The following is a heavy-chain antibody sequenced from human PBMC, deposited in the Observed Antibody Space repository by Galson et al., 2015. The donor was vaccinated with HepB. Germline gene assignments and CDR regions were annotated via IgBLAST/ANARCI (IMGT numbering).Heavy chain of an antibody. CDR2: VDPSDSYT. D-gene: IGHD3-10*01. CDR1: GYSFTSYW. J-gene: IGHJ4*02. CDR3: ATPYYYGSGSYFWYY. Sequence: QSGAEVKKPGESLRISCKGSGYSFTSYWISWVRQMPGKGLEWMGRVDPSDSYTNYSPSFQGHVTISADKSISTAYLQWSSLKASDTAMYYCATPYYYGSGSYFWYYWGQGTLVTVSS. V-gene: IGHV5-10-1*01.